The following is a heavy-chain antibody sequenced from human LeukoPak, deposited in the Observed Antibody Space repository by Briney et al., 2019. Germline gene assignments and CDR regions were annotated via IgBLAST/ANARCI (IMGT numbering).Heavy chain of an antibody. CDR1: GGSISSSSYY. CDR2: IYYSEST. D-gene: IGHD6-13*01. Sequence: PSETLSLTCTVSGGSISSSSYYWGWIRQPPGKGLEWIGNIYYSESTYYNPSLQSRVTISVDTSKNQFSLKLSSVTAADTAVYYCAREYSSSWYDLEYYFDYWGQGTLVTVSS. CDR3: AREYSSSWYDLEYYFDY. V-gene: IGHV4-39*07. J-gene: IGHJ4*02.